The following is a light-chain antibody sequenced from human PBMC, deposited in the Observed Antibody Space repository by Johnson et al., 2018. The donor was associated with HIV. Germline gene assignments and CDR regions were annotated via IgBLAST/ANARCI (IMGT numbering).Light chain of an antibody. CDR3: GTWDSSLSGYV. J-gene: IGLJ1*01. Sequence: QPVLTQPPSVSAAPGQKVTISCSGSNSNIGNNYVSWYQQFPGTAPKLLIYDNNKRPPGIPDRFSATKSGTSATLGITGLQTGDEADYYCGTWDSSLSGYVVGTGTKVTVL. V-gene: IGLV1-51*01. CDR1: NSNIGNNY. CDR2: DNN.